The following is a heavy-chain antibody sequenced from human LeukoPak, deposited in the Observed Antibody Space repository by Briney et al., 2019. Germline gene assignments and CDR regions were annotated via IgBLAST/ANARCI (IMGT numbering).Heavy chain of an antibody. CDR1: GFTFSSYE. J-gene: IGHJ4*02. CDR3: APPTVTTGY. D-gene: IGHD4-17*01. Sequence: GGSLRLSCAASGFTFSSYEMNWVRQAPGKGLEWVSYISSSGSTIYYADSVKGRFTISRDNAKNSLYLQMNSLRAEDTAVYYCAPPTVTTGYWGQGTLVTVSS. V-gene: IGHV3-48*03. CDR2: ISSSGSTI.